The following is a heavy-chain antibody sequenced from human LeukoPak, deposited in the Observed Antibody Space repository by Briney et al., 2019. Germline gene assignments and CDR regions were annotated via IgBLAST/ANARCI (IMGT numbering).Heavy chain of an antibody. V-gene: IGHV4-59*01. Sequence: SETLSLTCTVSGGSISSYYWSWIRQPPGKGLEWIGYIYYSGSTNYNPSLKSRVTISVDTSKNQFSLKLSSVTAADTAVYYWGSLRYYLDYWGRETLVTVSS. J-gene: IGHJ4*02. CDR3: GSLRYYLDY. CDR1: GGSISSYY. CDR2: IYYSGST.